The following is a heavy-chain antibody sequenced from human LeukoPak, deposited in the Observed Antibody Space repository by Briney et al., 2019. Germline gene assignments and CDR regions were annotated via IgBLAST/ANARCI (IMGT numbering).Heavy chain of an antibody. Sequence: GGSLRLSCAASGFTFSDYAMSWVRQAPGKGLEWVSAISGSGGSTYYADSVKGRFTISRDNSKNTLYLQMNSLRAEDTAVCYCAKRDYRGWFDPWGQGTLVTVSS. V-gene: IGHV3-23*01. CDR1: GFTFSDYA. D-gene: IGHD4-11*01. CDR3: AKRDYRGWFDP. CDR2: ISGSGGST. J-gene: IGHJ5*02.